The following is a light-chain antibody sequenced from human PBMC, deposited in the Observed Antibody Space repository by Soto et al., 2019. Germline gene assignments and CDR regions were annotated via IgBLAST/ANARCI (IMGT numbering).Light chain of an antibody. V-gene: IGKV3-20*01. J-gene: IGKJ1*01. CDR1: QALLRSNGYNY. CDR2: GAS. Sequence: DIVMTQSPLSLTVTPGEPSSISCRSSQALLRSNGYNYFNWYQQKPGQAPRLLIYGASNRATGIPDRFSGSGSGTDFTLTISRLEPEDFAVYYCQQYGSSGTFGQGTKVDIK. CDR3: QQYGSSGT.